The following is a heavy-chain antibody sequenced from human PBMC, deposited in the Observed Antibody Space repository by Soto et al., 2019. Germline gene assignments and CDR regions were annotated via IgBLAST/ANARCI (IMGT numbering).Heavy chain of an antibody. V-gene: IGHV4-4*07. D-gene: IGHD3-10*01. Sequence: SETLSLTCSVSGGSINGYGWSWIRQPAGKGLEWIGRVYSSGTTDYNPSLNSRATLSVETSKNQFSLKLSSVTAADTAVYYCARDIGSYAYGEGYWGQGIQVTVSS. CDR2: VYSSGTT. J-gene: IGHJ4*02. CDR1: GGSINGYG. CDR3: ARDIGSYAYGEGY.